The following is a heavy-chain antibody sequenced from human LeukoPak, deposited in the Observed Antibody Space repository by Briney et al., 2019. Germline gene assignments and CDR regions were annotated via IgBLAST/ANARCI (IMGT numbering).Heavy chain of an antibody. CDR3: ATDTSTIAARPSHYYYYYGMDV. V-gene: IGHV1-24*01. D-gene: IGHD6-6*01. CDR2: FDPEDGET. J-gene: IGHJ6*02. CDR1: GYTLTELS. Sequence: ASVKVSCKVSGYTLTELSMHWVRQAPGKGLEWMGGFDPEDGETIYAQKFQGRVTMTEDTSTDTAYMELSSLRSEDTAVYYCATDTSTIAARPSHYYYYYGMDVWGRGTTVTVSS.